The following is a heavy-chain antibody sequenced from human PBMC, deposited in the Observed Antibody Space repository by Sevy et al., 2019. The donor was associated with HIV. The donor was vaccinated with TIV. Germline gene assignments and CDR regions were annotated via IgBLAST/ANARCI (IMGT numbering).Heavy chain of an antibody. D-gene: IGHD3-3*01. CDR2: INPNSGGT. Sequence: ASVKVSCKASGYTFTGYYMHWVRQAPGQGLEWMGRINPNSGGTNYAQKFQGRVTMTRDTSISTAYMELSRLRSDDTAVYYCARDHGYYDFWSGYQHYYYYYGMDVWGQWTTVTVSS. CDR3: ARDHGYYDFWSGYQHYYYYYGMDV. CDR1: GYTFTGYY. V-gene: IGHV1-2*06. J-gene: IGHJ6*02.